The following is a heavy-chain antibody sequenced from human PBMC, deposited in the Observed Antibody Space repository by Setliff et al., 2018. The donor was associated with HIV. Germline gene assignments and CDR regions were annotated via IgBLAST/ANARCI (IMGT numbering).Heavy chain of an antibody. V-gene: IGHV1-69*10. D-gene: IGHD3-3*01. J-gene: IGHJ6*03. CDR3: VRGVQSPPHYSYYYMDV. Sequence: ASVKVSCKASGGTFSSYAISWVRQAPGQGLDWMGGIIPILGVANYAQRFQGKVTITADKSTSTAYMELTSLRFDDTAMYYCVRGVQSPPHYSYYYMDVWGEGTMVTVSS. CDR1: GGTFSSYA. CDR2: IIPILGVA.